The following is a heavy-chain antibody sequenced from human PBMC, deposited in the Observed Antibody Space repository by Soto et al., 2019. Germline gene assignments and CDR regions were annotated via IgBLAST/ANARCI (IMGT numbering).Heavy chain of an antibody. V-gene: IGHV1-69*13. D-gene: IGHD3-22*01. Sequence: SVKVSCKASGGTFSTYTMTWVRQAPGQGLEWMGGIIPLFGTANYAQKFQGRVTITADESTSTVYMELSSLRSEDTAVYYCARSQDSSGYWNNCFDPWGQGTLVTVSS. CDR3: ARSQDSSGYWNNCFDP. CDR2: IIPLFGTA. J-gene: IGHJ5*02. CDR1: GGTFSTYT.